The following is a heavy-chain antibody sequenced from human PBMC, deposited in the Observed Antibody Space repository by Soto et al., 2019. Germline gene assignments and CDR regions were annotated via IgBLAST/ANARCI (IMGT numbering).Heavy chain of an antibody. J-gene: IGHJ4*02. CDR3: XXRSXGWYFDY. CDR1: GFTFSNYA. D-gene: IGHD6-19*01. CDR2: ISGSGGST. V-gene: IGHV3-23*01. Sequence: EVQLLESGGGLVQPGGSLRLSCAAPGFTFSNYAMNWVRQAPGKGLEWVSVISGSGGSTYYADSVKGRFTISRDNSXXXXXXXXXSXXXXXXXXXXXXXRSXGWYFDYWGQGTLVTVSS.